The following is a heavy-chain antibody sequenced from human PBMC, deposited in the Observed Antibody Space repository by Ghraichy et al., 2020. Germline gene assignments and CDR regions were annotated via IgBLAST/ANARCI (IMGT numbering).Heavy chain of an antibody. Sequence: SLTCAVYNGPFDSYFWSWIRQPPGKGLEWIGEINHSGSTNYNPSLKSRVTISVDTSKNQFSLRLSSVTAADTAVYYCARGRKSSQQLVPLPFDYWGQGTLVTVSS. CDR1: NGPFDSYF. J-gene: IGHJ4*02. D-gene: IGHD6-13*01. CDR2: INHSGST. V-gene: IGHV4-34*01. CDR3: ARGRKSSQQLVPLPFDY.